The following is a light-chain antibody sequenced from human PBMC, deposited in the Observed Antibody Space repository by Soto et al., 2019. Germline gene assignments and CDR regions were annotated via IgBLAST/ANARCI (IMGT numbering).Light chain of an antibody. CDR1: QGISSY. J-gene: IGKJ5*01. CDR3: QHLDSYST. Sequence: EIQLTLSPSFLSASVGDRVTITCRASQGISSYLAWYQQKPGKAPKLLIYAASTLQSGVPSRFSGSGSGTEFTLTISSLQPEDFATYYCQHLDSYSTFGQGTRLEIK. CDR2: AAS. V-gene: IGKV1-9*01.